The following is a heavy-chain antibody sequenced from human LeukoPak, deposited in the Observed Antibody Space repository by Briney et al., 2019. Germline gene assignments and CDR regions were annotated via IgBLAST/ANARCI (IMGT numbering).Heavy chain of an antibody. V-gene: IGHV4-34*01. J-gene: IGHJ4*02. CDR2: INHSGST. CDR1: GGSSSGYY. CDR3: ARAGLRYGIDY. Sequence: SETLSLTCAVYGGSSSGYYWSWIRQPPGKGLEWIGEINHSGSTNYNPSLKSRVTISVDTSKNQFSLKLSSVTAADTAVYYCARAGLRYGIDYWGQGTLVTVSS. D-gene: IGHD1-1*01.